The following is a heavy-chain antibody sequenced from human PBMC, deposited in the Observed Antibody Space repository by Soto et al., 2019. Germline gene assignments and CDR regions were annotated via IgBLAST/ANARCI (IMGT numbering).Heavy chain of an antibody. V-gene: IGHV1-2*02. CDR2: INPSSGGT. D-gene: IGHD6-13*01. CDR3: ARDKGSWSITSSVLDY. Sequence: QVQLVQSGAEVKKPGASVKVSCKASGYTFTGYYMHWVRQAPGQGLEWRGWINPSSGGTNYAQNFQGGVTMTRDTSISTAYMELSRLRSDDTAVYYCARDKGSWSITSSVLDYWGQGTLVTVSS. J-gene: IGHJ4*02. CDR1: GYTFTGYY.